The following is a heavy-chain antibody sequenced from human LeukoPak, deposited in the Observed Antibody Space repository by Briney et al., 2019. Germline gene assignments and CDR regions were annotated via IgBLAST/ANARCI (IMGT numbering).Heavy chain of an antibody. V-gene: IGHV4-39*01. D-gene: IGHD3-10*01. J-gene: IGHJ5*02. CDR1: GGSISTYY. Sequence: PSETLSLTCTVSGGSISTYYWSWIRQPPGKGLEWIGSIYDSGSTYYNPSLKSRVTISVDTSKNQFSLKLNSVIAADTAVYYCARHYGPWGQGTLVTVSS. CDR3: ARHYGP. CDR2: IYDSGST.